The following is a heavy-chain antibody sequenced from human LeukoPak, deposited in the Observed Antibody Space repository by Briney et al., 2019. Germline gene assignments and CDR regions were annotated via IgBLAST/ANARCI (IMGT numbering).Heavy chain of an antibody. V-gene: IGHV3-23*01. CDR2: ISGSGDST. D-gene: IGHD3-10*01. Sequence: GASLRLSCAASGFTFSTYAMSWVRQAPGKGLEWVSGISGSGDSTYYADSVKGRFTISRDDSKNTMYLQMTSLRAEDTAVYYCAKARKVRGVTVFDYWGQGTLVTVSS. CDR3: AKARKVRGVTVFDY. J-gene: IGHJ4*02. CDR1: GFTFSTYA.